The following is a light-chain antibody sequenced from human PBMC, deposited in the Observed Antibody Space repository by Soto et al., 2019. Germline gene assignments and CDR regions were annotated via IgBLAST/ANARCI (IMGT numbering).Light chain of an antibody. J-gene: IGLJ1*01. CDR3: ASYTSRDTRV. V-gene: IGLV2-14*01. Sequence: QSALTQPASVSGSPGQSITISCTGTSSDVGGYNYVSWYQQRPGKAPKFMIYEVTNRPSGVSNRFSGSKSGNTASLTISGLQAEDEADYYCASYTSRDTRVFGTGTKLTVL. CDR1: SSDVGGYNY. CDR2: EVT.